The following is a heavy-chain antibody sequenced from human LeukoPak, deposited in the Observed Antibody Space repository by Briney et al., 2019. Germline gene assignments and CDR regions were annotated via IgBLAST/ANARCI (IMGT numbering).Heavy chain of an antibody. D-gene: IGHD3-10*01. CDR2: IYYSGST. CDR3: ARESILLWFGELFS. V-gene: IGHV4-39*02. Sequence: PSETLSLTCTVSGGSISSSSYYWGWIRQPPGKGLEWIGSIYYSGSTYYNPSLKSQVTISVDTSKNQFSLKLSSVTAADTAVYYCARESILLWFGELFSWGQGTLVTVSS. CDR1: GGSISSSSYY. J-gene: IGHJ4*02.